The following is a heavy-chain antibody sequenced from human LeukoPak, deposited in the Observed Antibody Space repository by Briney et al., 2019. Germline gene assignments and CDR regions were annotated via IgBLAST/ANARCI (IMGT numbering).Heavy chain of an antibody. J-gene: IGHJ4*02. CDR3: ARERVWLGIGKYYFDY. CDR2: IYTSGST. D-gene: IGHD6-19*01. CDR1: GGSISTYY. Sequence: PSETLSLTCTVSGGSISTYYWSWIRQPAGKGLEWIGRIYTSGSTNYNPSLKSRVTMSVDTSKNQFSLKLSSVTAADTAVYYCARERVWLGIGKYYFDYWGQGTLVTVSS. V-gene: IGHV4-4*07.